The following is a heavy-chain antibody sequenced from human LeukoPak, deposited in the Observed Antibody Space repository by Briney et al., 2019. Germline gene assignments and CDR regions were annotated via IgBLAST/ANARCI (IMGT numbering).Heavy chain of an antibody. CDR2: ISWNSGSI. CDR1: GFTFDDYA. J-gene: IGHJ4*02. D-gene: IGHD3-10*01. Sequence: HAGGSLRLSCAASGFTFDDYAMHWVRQAPGKGLEWVSGISWNSGSIGYADSVKGRFTISRDNAKNSLYLQMNSLRAEDTAVYYCAKCEITMVRSWGQGTLVTVSS. V-gene: IGHV3-9*01. CDR3: AKCEITMVRS.